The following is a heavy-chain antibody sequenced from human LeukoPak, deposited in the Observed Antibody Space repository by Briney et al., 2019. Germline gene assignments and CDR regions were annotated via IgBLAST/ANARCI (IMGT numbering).Heavy chain of an antibody. D-gene: IGHD3-10*01. CDR2: INHSGST. V-gene: IGHV4-34*09. CDR3: ARDLYGSGSPDY. J-gene: IGHJ4*02. CDR1: GGSFSGYY. Sequence: PSETLSLTCAVYGGSFSGYYWSWIRQPPGKGLGWIGEINHSGSTYYSPSLKSRVTISVDTSKNQFSLKLSSVTVADTAVYYCARDLYGSGSPDYWGQGTLVTVSS.